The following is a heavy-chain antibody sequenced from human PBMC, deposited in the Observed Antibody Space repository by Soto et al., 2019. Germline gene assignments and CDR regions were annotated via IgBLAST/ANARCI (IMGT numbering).Heavy chain of an antibody. J-gene: IGHJ4*02. CDR3: ARGPKQDIVVVPAASGDDY. Sequence: ASETLSLTCTVSGDAIYIGGYYWSWIRQPPGKGLEWIGEINHSGSTNYNPSLKSRVTISVDTSKNQFSLKLSSVTAADTAVYYCARGPKQDIVVVPAASGDDYWGQGTLVTVSS. CDR1: GDAIYIGGYY. V-gene: IGHV4-34*01. CDR2: INHSGST. D-gene: IGHD2-2*01.